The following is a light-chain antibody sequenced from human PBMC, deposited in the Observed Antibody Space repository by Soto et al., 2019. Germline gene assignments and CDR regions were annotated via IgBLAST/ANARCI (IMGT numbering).Light chain of an antibody. CDR1: QNINQY. J-gene: IGKJ5*01. Sequence: VLSQSPGALSLSPRLSPTFXRKASQNINQYFTWYQQKPGRAPKLLIYGASNRAAGIPARFSASGSGTEFTFTISSLQPEDIAVYYCQQYNNLTTFGQGTRLEIK. V-gene: IGKV3-15*01. CDR3: QQYNNLTT. CDR2: GAS.